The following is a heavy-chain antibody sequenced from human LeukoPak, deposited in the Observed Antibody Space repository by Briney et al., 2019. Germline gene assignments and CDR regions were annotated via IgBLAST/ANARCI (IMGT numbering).Heavy chain of an antibody. D-gene: IGHD3-22*01. V-gene: IGHV3-48*04. J-gene: IGHJ4*02. CDR2: ISSSSSTI. CDR3: ARRSYYDSSGLYYSDY. Sequence: GGSLRLSCVASGFTFSSYSMNWVRQAPGKGLEWVSYISSSSSTIYYADSVKGRFTISRDNAKNSLYLQMNSLRAEDTAVYYCARRSYYDSSGLYYSDYWGQGTLVTVSS. CDR1: GFTFSSYS.